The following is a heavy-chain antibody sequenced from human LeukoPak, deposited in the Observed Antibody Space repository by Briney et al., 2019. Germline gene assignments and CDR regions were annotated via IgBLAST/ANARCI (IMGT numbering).Heavy chain of an antibody. V-gene: IGHV4-31*03. Sequence: SQTLSLTCTVSGGSISSGGYYWSWIRQHPGKGLEWIGYIYYSGSTYYNPPLKSRVTISVDTSKNQFSLKLSSVTAADTAVYYCARGAFYSGSYYSCYYGMDVWGQGTTVTVSS. D-gene: IGHD1-26*01. J-gene: IGHJ6*02. CDR3: ARGAFYSGSYYSCYYGMDV. CDR1: GGSISSGGYY. CDR2: IYYSGST.